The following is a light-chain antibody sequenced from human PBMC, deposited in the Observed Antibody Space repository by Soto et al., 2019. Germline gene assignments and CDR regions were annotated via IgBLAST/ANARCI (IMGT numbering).Light chain of an antibody. CDR3: ETWATNIRV. CDR2: LEGSGSY. V-gene: IGLV4-60*03. Sequence: QLVLTQSSSASASLGSSVKLTCTLSSGHNSYIIAWHQHQPGKAPRYLMKLEGSGSYNKGSGIPDRFSGSSSGADRFLTISNLQSDDEADYYCETWATNIRVFGGGTKVTVL. CDR1: SGHNSYI. J-gene: IGLJ2*01.